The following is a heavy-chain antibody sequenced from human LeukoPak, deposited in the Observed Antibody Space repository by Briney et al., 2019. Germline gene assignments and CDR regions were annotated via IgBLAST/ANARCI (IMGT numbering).Heavy chain of an antibody. J-gene: IGHJ6*02. Sequence: SETLSLTCAVSGGSFSGYYWSWIRQPPGKGLEWIGEINHSGSTNYNPSLKSRVTISVDTSKNQFSLKLSSVTAADTAVYYCARVVPAAVYYYYYYGMDVWGQGTTVTVSS. CDR3: ARVVPAAVYYYYYYGMDV. V-gene: IGHV4-34*01. CDR1: GGSFSGYY. CDR2: INHSGST. D-gene: IGHD2-2*01.